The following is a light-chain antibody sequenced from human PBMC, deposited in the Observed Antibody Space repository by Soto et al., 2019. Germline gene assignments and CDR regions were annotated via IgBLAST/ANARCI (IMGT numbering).Light chain of an antibody. Sequence: PATLSLSPGDRATLSCRASQSVSSYLAWYQQKPGQAPRLLIYDTSNRATGIPARFSGSGSGTDFTLTISSLEAEDFAVYFCQQRTNLWLTFGGGTKVDIK. CDR3: QQRTNLWLT. V-gene: IGKV3-11*01. CDR2: DTS. CDR1: QSVSSY. J-gene: IGKJ4*01.